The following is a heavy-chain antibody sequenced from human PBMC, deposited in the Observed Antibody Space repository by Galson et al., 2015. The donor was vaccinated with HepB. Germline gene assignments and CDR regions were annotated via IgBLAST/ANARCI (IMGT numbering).Heavy chain of an antibody. V-gene: IGHV1-18*01. CDR1: GYTFTSYG. D-gene: IGHD2-8*01. Sequence: SVKVSCKASGYTFTSYGISWVRQAPGQGLEWMGWISAYNGNTNYAQKLQGRVTMTTDTSTSTAYMELRSLRSDDTAVYYRARGPDPRVIGSMVYWGQGTLVTVSS. CDR3: ARGPDPRVIGSMVY. CDR2: ISAYNGNT. J-gene: IGHJ4*02.